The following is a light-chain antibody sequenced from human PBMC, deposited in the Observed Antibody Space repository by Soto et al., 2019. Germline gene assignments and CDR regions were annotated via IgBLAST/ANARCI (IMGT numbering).Light chain of an antibody. CDR3: QQYGSSPPET. J-gene: IGKJ4*01. CDR2: GAS. CDR1: QSVSSSY. Sequence: EIVLTQSPGTLSLSPGERATLSCRASQSVSSSYLAWYQQKPGQAPRLLIYGASSRATGIPDRFSGSGSGTDFTLTISRLEPEGFAVYYCQQYGSSPPETFGGGTKVEIK. V-gene: IGKV3-20*01.